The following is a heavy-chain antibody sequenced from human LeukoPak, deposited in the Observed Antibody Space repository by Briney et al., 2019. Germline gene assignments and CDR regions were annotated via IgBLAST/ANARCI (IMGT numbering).Heavy chain of an antibody. Sequence: SETLSLTCAVYGGSFSGYYWNWIRQPPGKGLEWIGEINHSGSTNYNPSLKSRVTISVDTSKNQFSLKLSSVTAADTAVYYCARRVRLVGAWFDPWGQGTLVTVSS. CDR1: GGSFSGYY. CDR3: ARRVRLVGAWFDP. J-gene: IGHJ5*02. CDR2: INHSGST. V-gene: IGHV4-34*01. D-gene: IGHD6-6*01.